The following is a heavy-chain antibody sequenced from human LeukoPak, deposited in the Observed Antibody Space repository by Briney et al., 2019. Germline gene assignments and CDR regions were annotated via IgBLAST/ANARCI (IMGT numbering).Heavy chain of an antibody. CDR1: GYTFTGYY. CDR3: AIYYDSSGYYLDP. Sequence: ASVTVPCKASGYTFTGYYMHWVRQAPGQGLEWMGWINPNSGGTNYAQKFQGRVTMTRDTSISTAYMELSRLRSDDTAVYYCAIYYDSSGYYLDPWGQGTLVTVSS. CDR2: INPNSGGT. V-gene: IGHV1-2*02. J-gene: IGHJ5*02. D-gene: IGHD3-22*01.